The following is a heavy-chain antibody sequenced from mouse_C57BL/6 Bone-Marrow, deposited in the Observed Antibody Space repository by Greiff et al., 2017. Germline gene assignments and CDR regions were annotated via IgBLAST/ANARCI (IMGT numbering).Heavy chain of an antibody. CDR1: GFTFSSYA. Sequence: EVKLVESGGGLVKPGGSLKLSCAASGFTFSSYAMSWVRQTPEKRLEWVATISDGGSYTYYPDNVKGRFTISRDNAKNNLYLQMSHLKSEDTAMYYCARGSSYCYAMDYWGQGTSVTVSS. CDR2: ISDGGSYT. J-gene: IGHJ4*01. D-gene: IGHD1-1*01. CDR3: ARGSSYCYAMDY. V-gene: IGHV5-4*03.